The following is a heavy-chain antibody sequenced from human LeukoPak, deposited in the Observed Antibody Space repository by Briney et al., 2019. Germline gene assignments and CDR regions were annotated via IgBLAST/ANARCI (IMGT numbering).Heavy chain of an antibody. J-gene: IGHJ4*02. D-gene: IGHD5-18*01. Sequence: SETLSLTCAVYGGSFSGYYWSWIRQPPGKGLEWIGEINHSGSTNYNPSLKSRVTISVDTSKNQFSLKLSSVTAADTAVCYCASRSTQYSYGFDYWGQGTLVTVSS. V-gene: IGHV4-34*01. CDR2: INHSGST. CDR3: ASRSTQYSYGFDY. CDR1: GGSFSGYY.